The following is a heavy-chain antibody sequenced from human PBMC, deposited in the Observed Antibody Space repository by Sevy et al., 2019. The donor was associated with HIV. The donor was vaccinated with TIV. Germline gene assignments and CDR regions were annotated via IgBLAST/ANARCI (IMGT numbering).Heavy chain of an antibody. V-gene: IGHV3-15*01. D-gene: IGHD3-10*02. CDR3: TTDVRAYDWFDP. CDR2: IKSKTDGGTT. J-gene: IGHJ5*02. Sequence: GGSLRLSCAASGFTFSNAWMSWVRQAPGKGLEWVGRIKSKTDGGTTDYAAPVKGRFTISRDDSKNTLYLQMKGLKTGDTAVYYCTTDVRAYDWFDPWGQGTLVTVSS. CDR1: GFTFSNAW.